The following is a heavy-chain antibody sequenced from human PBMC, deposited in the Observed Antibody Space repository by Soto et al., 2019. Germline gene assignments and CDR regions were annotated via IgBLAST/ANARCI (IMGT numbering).Heavy chain of an antibody. D-gene: IGHD3-3*01. Sequence: PSETLSLTCAVSCYSISSGYYWGWIRQPPGKGLEWIGSIYHSGSTYYNPSLKSRVTISVDTSKNQFSLKLSSVTPADTAVYYCARDSPTILAPRGAFDIWGQGTMVT. J-gene: IGHJ3*02. V-gene: IGHV4-38-2*02. CDR2: IYHSGST. CDR1: CYSISSGYY. CDR3: ARDSPTILAPRGAFDI.